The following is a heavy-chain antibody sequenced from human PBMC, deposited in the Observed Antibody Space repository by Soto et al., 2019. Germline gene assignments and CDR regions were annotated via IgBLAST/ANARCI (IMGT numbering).Heavy chain of an antibody. CDR3: ARDQGGPFDY. Sequence: QVQLQESGPGLVKPSETLSLTCTVSGVSFSTYYWRWIRQAPGKGLEWIGYIYYSGSSNYNPSLKSRVTMSVDTSKNQLSLKLSSVTAADTAVYYCARDQGGPFDYWGQGTLVTVSS. D-gene: IGHD2-15*01. CDR1: GVSFSTYY. CDR2: IYYSGSS. V-gene: IGHV4-59*01. J-gene: IGHJ4*02.